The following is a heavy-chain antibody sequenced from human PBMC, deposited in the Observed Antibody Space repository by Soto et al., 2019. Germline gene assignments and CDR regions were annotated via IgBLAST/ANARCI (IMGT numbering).Heavy chain of an antibody. CDR3: ARHDRSAFSYYYYGMDV. CDR1: GYSFTSYW. CDR2: IYPGDSGT. J-gene: IGHJ6*02. Sequence: PGESLKISCKGSGYSFTSYWIGWVRQMPGKGLEWMGIIYPGDSGTRYSPSFQGQVTTSADKSISTAYLQWSSLKASDTAMYYCARHDRSAFSYYYYGMDVWGQGTTVTAP. V-gene: IGHV5-51*01. D-gene: IGHD3-22*01.